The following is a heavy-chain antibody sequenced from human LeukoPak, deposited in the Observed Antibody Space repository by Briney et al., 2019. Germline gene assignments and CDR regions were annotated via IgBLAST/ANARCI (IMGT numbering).Heavy chain of an antibody. CDR1: GGSISSSSYY. CDR3: ARNMVRDWFDP. D-gene: IGHD3-10*01. CDR2: IYYSGST. V-gene: IGHV4-39*01. Sequence: SETLSLTCTVSGGSISSSSYYWGWIRQPPGKGLEWIGSIYYSGSTYYNPSLKSRVTISVDTSKNQFSLKLSSVAAADTAVYYCARNMVRDWFDPWGQGTLVTVSS. J-gene: IGHJ5*02.